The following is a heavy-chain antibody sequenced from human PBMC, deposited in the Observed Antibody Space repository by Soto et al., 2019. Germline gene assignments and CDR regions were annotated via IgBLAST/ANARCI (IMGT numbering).Heavy chain of an antibody. V-gene: IGHV3-23*01. D-gene: IGHD2-2*01. CDR2: ISGSGGGT. J-gene: IGHJ4*02. CDR1: GFAFSSYA. CDR3: AKAYCSSTSCSRGYFDY. Sequence: GGSLRLSCAASGFAFSSYAMSWVRQAPGKGLEWVSGISGSGGGTYYADSVKGRFTISRDNSKNTLYLQMNSLRAEDTAVYYCAKAYCSSTSCSRGYFDYWGQGTLVTVSS.